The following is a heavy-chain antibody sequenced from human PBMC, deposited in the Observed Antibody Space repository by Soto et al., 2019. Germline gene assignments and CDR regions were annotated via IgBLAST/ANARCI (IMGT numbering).Heavy chain of an antibody. CDR1: GFTFSSYA. CDR2: ISGSGGST. CDR3: AKGLRGYSYGWADY. D-gene: IGHD5-18*01. V-gene: IGHV3-23*01. J-gene: IGHJ4*02. Sequence: GGSLRLSCAASGFTFSSYAMSWVRQAPGKGLEWVSAISGSGGSTYYADSVKGRFTISRDNSKNTLYLQMNSLRAEDTAVYYCAKGLRGYSYGWADYWGQGTLVTVSS.